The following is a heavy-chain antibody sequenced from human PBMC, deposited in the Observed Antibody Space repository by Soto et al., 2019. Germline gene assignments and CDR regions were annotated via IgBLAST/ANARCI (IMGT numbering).Heavy chain of an antibody. CDR2: VDGTGSN. D-gene: IGHD6-19*01. CDR1: GVSISSGSFY. Sequence: QVQLQESGPGLVRPSETLSLTCTVSGVSISSGSFYCNWIRQPPGKGLEWIGYVDGTGSNNYSPSLKSRVSVSKDTSRNQFSLKLTSVTAAVTAVYYCARRYSSGHRSEFDYWGQGTLVTVSS. CDR3: ARRYSSGHRSEFDY. J-gene: IGHJ4*02. V-gene: IGHV4-61*01.